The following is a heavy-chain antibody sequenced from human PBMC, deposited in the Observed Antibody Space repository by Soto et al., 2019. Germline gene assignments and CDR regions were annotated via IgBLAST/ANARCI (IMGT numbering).Heavy chain of an antibody. V-gene: IGHV1-24*01. J-gene: IGHJ5*02. CDR2: FDPEDGEI. Sequence: QVQLLQSGAEVKKPGASVKVSCKISGYTLTQLSVHWVRQAPGRGPEWMGGFDPEDGEIIYPEKLQGRVTMTQDTSTDTDHMELTGLRSEATAMYYCATILYNRERHGFWFHPWRQGTLVNVPS. CDR3: ATILYNRERHGFWFHP. D-gene: IGHD3-10*01. CDR1: GYTLTQLS.